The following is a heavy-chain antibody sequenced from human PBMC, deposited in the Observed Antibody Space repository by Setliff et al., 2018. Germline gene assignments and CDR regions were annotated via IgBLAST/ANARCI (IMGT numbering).Heavy chain of an antibody. D-gene: IGHD3-3*01. V-gene: IGHV3-30*04. CDR1: GFTFSTYA. J-gene: IGHJ4*02. Sequence: GGSLRLSCAASGFTFSTYAMHWVRQAPGKGLEWVAVISYDGSNKYYADSVKGRFTISRDNSKSILYLQMNSLRAEDTAVYYCAKDHSYDFWAGILNPFWGQGTLVTVSS. CDR2: ISYDGSNK. CDR3: AKDHSYDFWAGILNPF.